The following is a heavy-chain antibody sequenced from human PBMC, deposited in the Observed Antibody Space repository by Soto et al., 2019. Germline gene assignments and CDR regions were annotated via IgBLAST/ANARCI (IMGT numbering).Heavy chain of an antibody. CDR3: ARADAVTASDY. D-gene: IGHD4-4*01. CDR2: ISPDGSST. Sequence: PGGSLRLSCAASGFTFSSSFMDWVRQAPGKGLVWVSRISPDGSSTSYADSVKGRFTISRDNAKNTLYLQMNSLRAEDTAVYYCARADAVTASDYWGQGTLVTVSS. CDR1: GFTFSSSF. J-gene: IGHJ4*02. V-gene: IGHV3-74*01.